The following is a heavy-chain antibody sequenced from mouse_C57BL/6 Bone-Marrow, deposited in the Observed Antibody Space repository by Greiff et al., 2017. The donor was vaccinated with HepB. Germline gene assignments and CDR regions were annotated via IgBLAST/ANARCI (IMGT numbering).Heavy chain of an antibody. CDR3: AREDGGYFDV. CDR1: GFNIKDYY. J-gene: IGHJ1*03. CDR2: IDPEDGET. Sequence: EVQLQQSGAELVKPGASVKLSCTASGFNIKDYYMHWVKQRTEQGLEWIGRIDPEDGETKYATKFQGKANITADTSSNTAYLQLSSLTSEDTAVYYCAREDGGYFDVGGTGTTVTVSA. V-gene: IGHV14-2*01.